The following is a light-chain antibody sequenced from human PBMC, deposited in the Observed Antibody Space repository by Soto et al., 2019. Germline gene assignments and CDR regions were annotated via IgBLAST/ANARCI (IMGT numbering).Light chain of an antibody. V-gene: IGLV2-8*01. Sequence: QSALTQPPSASGSPGQSVTISCTGTSSDVCGYNYVSWYQQHPGKAPKLMIYDVSKRPSGVPDRFSGSKSGNTASLTVSGLQADDEANYYCSSYAGSKNLIFGGGTKLTVL. CDR1: SSDVCGYNY. CDR2: DVS. J-gene: IGLJ2*01. CDR3: SSYAGSKNLI.